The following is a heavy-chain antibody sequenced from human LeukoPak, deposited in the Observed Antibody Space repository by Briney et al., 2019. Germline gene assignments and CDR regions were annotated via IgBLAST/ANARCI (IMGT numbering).Heavy chain of an antibody. J-gene: IGHJ4*02. V-gene: IGHV3-30-3*01. Sequence: GGSLRLSCAAPGFTFSSYAMHWVRQAPGKGLEWVAVISYDGSNKYYADSVKGRFTISSDNSKNTLYLQMNSLRAEDTAVYYCARDKDDSSGTFDYWGQGTLVTVSS. D-gene: IGHD3-22*01. CDR3: ARDKDDSSGTFDY. CDR2: ISYDGSNK. CDR1: GFTFSSYA.